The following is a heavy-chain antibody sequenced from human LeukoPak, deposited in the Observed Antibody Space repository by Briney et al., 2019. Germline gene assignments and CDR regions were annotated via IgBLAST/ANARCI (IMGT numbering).Heavy chain of an antibody. CDR3: AKDRGYSYGHPFDY. CDR2: INWNSGGI. Sequence: GGSLRLSCAASGFTFDDYAMHWVRQPPGKGLEWVSGINWNSGGIGYADSVKGRFTISRDNAKNSLYLQMNSLRAEDTAVYYCAKDRGYSYGHPFDYWGQGTLVTVSS. J-gene: IGHJ4*02. D-gene: IGHD5-18*01. CDR1: GFTFDDYA. V-gene: IGHV3-9*01.